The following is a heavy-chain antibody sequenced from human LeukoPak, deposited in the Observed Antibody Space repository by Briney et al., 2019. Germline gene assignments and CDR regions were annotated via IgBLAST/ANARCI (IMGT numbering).Heavy chain of an antibody. CDR1: DDSFSSHY. V-gene: IGHV4-59*11. CDR2: ISYIGST. J-gene: IGHJ3*02. D-gene: IGHD4-17*01. Sequence: SETLSLTCAVSDDSFSSHYWTWIRQPPGKGLEWIGYISYIGSTNYNPSLKSRVTISIDTSRNQFSLRLSSVTAADTAVYYCARDLVTVTKGFDIWGQGTKVSVSS. CDR3: ARDLVTVTKGFDI.